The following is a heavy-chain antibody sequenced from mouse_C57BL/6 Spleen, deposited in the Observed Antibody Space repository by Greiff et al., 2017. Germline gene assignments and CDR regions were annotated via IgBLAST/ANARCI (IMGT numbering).Heavy chain of an antibody. CDR1: GYSFTSYY. CDR2: IYPGSGNT. CDR3: ARHWDVGGFDY. D-gene: IGHD4-1*01. V-gene: IGHV1-66*01. J-gene: IGHJ2*01. Sequence: VKLVESGPELVKPGASVKISCKASGYSFTSYYIHWVKQRPGQGLEWIGWIYPGSGNTKYNEKFKGKATLTADTSSSTAYMQLSSLTSEDSAVYYCARHWDVGGFDYWGQGTTLTVSS.